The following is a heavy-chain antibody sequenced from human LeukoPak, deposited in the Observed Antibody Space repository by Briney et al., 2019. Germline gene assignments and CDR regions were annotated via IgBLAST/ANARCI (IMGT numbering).Heavy chain of an antibody. CDR3: ASSSVYPIAVAGLYYYYYGMDV. D-gene: IGHD6-19*01. CDR1: GFSLSTSGMC. J-gene: IGHJ6*02. Sequence: SGPALVKPTQTLTLTCTFSGFSLSTSGMCVSWIRQPPGKALEWLALIDWDDDKYYSTSLKTRLTISKDTSKNQVVLTMTNMDPVDTATYYCASSSVYPIAVAGLYYYYYGMDVWGQGTTVTVSS. CDR2: IDWDDDK. V-gene: IGHV2-70*01.